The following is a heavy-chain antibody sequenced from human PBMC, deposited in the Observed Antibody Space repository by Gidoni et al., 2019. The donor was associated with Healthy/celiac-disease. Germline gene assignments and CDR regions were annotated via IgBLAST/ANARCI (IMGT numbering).Heavy chain of an antibody. V-gene: IGHV4-39*01. CDR3: ARLLRYDDILTGYLGPISASDY. CDR1: GGSISSSNDY. J-gene: IGHJ4*02. CDR2: IYYSGST. D-gene: IGHD3-9*01. Sequence: QLQLQESGPGLVKPSETLSLTCTVSGGSISSSNDYWDWTRQPPGKGLEWIGTIYYSGSTDYTPSLKSRVTISVDTSKNQFSLKLSSVTAADTAVYYCARLLRYDDILTGYLGPISASDYWGQGTLVTVSS.